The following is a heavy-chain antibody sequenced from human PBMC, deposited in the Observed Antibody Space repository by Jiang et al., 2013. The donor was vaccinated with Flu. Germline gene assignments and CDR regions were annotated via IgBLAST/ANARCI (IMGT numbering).Heavy chain of an antibody. J-gene: IGHJ6*01. V-gene: IGHV4-59*01. D-gene: IGHD3-10*01. CDR2: IYYSGST. CDR1: GGSISSYY. Sequence: LLKPSETLSLTCTVSGGSISSYYWSWIRQPPGKGLEWIGYIYYSGSTNYNPSLKSRVTISVDTSKNQFSLKLSSVTAADTAVYYCARGLGSRSGSYYNVRYYYGMDVWGPRGPRSP. CDR3: ARGLGSRSGSYYNVRYYYGMDV.